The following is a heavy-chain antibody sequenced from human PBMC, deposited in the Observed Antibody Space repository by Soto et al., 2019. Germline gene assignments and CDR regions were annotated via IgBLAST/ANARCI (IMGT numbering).Heavy chain of an antibody. CDR2: IYYSGST. Sequence: QVQLQESGPGLVKPSQTLSLTCTVSGGSISSGGYYWSWIRQHPGTGLEWIGYIYYSGSTYYNPSLNGRVTISVDTSKNQFSLKLSSVTAADTAVYYCAREAGDSSGYLDYWGQGTLVTVSS. D-gene: IGHD3-22*01. J-gene: IGHJ4*02. V-gene: IGHV4-31*03. CDR3: AREAGDSSGYLDY. CDR1: GGSISSGGYY.